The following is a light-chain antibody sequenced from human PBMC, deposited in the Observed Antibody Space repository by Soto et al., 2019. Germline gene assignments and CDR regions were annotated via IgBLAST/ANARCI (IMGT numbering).Light chain of an antibody. Sequence: EVVLTQSPATLSLSPGERATLSCRASQSVSSSLAWYQQKPGQAPRLLIYDASKRATGIPDRFSGSGSGTDFTLTISRLEPEDFAVYYCQQYGSSQITFGQGTRREIK. CDR2: DAS. V-gene: IGKV3-20*01. CDR3: QQYGSSQIT. CDR1: QSVSSS. J-gene: IGKJ5*01.